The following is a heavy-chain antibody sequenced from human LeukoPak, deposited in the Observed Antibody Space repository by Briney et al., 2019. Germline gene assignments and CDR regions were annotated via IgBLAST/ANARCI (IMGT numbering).Heavy chain of an antibody. V-gene: IGHV3-23*01. J-gene: IGHJ4*02. CDR1: GFPFNRYA. CDR2: TSLNNLNK. CDR3: AKDLDSSGYFSEDMGGRSDH. D-gene: IGHD3-22*01. Sequence: GGSLRLSCAASGFPFNRYAMNWVRQAPGKGLEWVSLIATSLNNLNKHYSDSVRGRFTVSRDDSKNTLYLHMDTVRADDTAIYYCAKDLDSSGYFSEDMGGRSDHWGQGTLVTVSS.